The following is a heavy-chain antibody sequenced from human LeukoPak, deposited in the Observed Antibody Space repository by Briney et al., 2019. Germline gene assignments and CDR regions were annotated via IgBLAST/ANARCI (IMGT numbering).Heavy chain of an antibody. J-gene: IGHJ4*02. CDR2: INPNSGGT. V-gene: IGHV1-2*02. CDR1: GYTFTGYY. D-gene: IGHD5-18*01. CDR3: ARDYKWGGYSSDY. Sequence: ASVKVSCKASGYTFTGYYMHWVQQAPGQGLEWMGWINPNSGGTNYAQKLQGRVTMTTDTSTSTAYMELRSLRSDDTAVYYCARDYKWGGYSSDYWGQGTLVTVSS.